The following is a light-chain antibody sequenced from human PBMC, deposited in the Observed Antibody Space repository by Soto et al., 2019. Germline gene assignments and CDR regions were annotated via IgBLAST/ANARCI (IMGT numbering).Light chain of an antibody. Sequence: DIQMTQSPSSLSVSIGDTVAITCRASQGISNHLAWYQRKAGKVPKLLIFAASTLRPGVPSRFSGSGSGTDFTLTISSLQPEDVAPYFCQNYNSAPYTFGQGTKLEIK. CDR1: QGISNH. CDR3: QNYNSAPYT. J-gene: IGKJ2*01. V-gene: IGKV1-27*01. CDR2: AAS.